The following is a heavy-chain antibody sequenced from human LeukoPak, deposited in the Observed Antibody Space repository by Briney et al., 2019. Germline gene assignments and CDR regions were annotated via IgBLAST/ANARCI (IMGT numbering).Heavy chain of an antibody. D-gene: IGHD3-16*01. CDR2: IRPSGGIT. CDR1: GFTFSSHG. CDR3: AKDDDWGRYKH. J-gene: IGHJ1*01. Sequence: GGSLRLSCAASGFTFSSHGMNWVRQAPGKGLEWVSGIRPSGGITYYTASVRGRFTISRDNSKNTQALQMNSLRAEDTAVYYCAKDDDWGRYKHWGQGTLVTVSS. V-gene: IGHV3-23*01.